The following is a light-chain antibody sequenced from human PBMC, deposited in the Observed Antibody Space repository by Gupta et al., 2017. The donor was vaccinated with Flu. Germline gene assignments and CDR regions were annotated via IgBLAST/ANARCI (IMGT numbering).Light chain of an antibody. V-gene: IGKV3-20*01. Sequence: EIVLTQSPGTLSLSPGERATLSCRASQSISSIYLAWYQQKPGQAPRLLIYGASSRATGIPDRFSGSGSGTXFTLTIXRLEPEDFAVYYCQQYGSSPITFGXGTKVEIK. CDR2: GAS. J-gene: IGKJ4*01. CDR1: QSISSIY. CDR3: QQYGSSPIT.